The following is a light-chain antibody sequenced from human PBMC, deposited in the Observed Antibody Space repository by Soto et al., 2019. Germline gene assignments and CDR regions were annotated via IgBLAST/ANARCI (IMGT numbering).Light chain of an antibody. CDR1: QGISNY. V-gene: IGKV1-17*01. CDR2: EVS. J-gene: IGKJ1*01. Sequence: DVQMTQSPSSLSASVGDRVTITCRASQGISNYFGWYQQKPGKAPKRLIYEVSSLQSGVPSRFSGGGSGTEFTLTINGLQPEDFATYYCLQHSAYPRTFGQGTKVEMK. CDR3: LQHSAYPRT.